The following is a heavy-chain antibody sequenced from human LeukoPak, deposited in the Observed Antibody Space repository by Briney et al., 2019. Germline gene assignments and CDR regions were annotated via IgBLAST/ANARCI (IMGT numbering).Heavy chain of an antibody. Sequence: GGSLRLSCAASGFTFSNYWMNWVRQAPGKGLEWVANIKPDGSEKYYVDSVKGRFTISRDDAKNSLYLQMNRLRVDDTAVYYCARRESVSHSLPFDYWGQGTLVTVSS. J-gene: IGHJ4*02. CDR2: IKPDGSEK. CDR1: GFTFSNYW. CDR3: ARRESVSHSLPFDY. V-gene: IGHV3-7*05. D-gene: IGHD2-15*01.